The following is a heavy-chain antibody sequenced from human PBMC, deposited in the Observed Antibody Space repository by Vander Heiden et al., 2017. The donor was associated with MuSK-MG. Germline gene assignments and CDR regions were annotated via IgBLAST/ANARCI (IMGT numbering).Heavy chain of an antibody. V-gene: IGHV3-23*01. CDR1: GFTFSSYA. Sequence: EVQLLESGGGLVQPGGSLRLSCAASGFTFSSYAMSWFRWAPGKGLEWVSAISGSGGSTYYADSVKGRFTISRDNSKNTLYLQMNSLRAEDTAVYYCAKDPWIQLWLLGPVWDYWGQGTLVTVSS. CDR3: AKDPWIQLWLLGPVWDY. CDR2: ISGSGGST. D-gene: IGHD5-18*01. J-gene: IGHJ4*02.